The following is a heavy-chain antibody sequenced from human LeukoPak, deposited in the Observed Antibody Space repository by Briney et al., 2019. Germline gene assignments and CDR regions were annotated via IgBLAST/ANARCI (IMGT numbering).Heavy chain of an antibody. D-gene: IGHD3-10*01. Sequence: ASVKVSCKTSGYTFTSYYIHWLRQAPGQRFEWMGWSDPKSGATKYEHFQGRVTMTTDTSTSTAYMELRSLRSDDTAVYYCARDHGVLWFGGFLQRIYFDPWGQGTLVTVSS. J-gene: IGHJ5*02. CDR1: GYTFTSYY. CDR2: SDPKSGAT. V-gene: IGHV1-2*02. CDR3: ARDHGVLWFGGFLQRIYFDP.